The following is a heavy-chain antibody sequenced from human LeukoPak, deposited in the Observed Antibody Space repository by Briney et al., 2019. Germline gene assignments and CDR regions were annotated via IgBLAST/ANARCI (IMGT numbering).Heavy chain of an antibody. CDR2: IYYSGST. CDR1: GGYISSYY. CDR3: ARDLSYYYDSSGYYRNDAFDI. V-gene: IGHV4-59*01. J-gene: IGHJ3*02. Sequence: SETLSLTCTVSGGYISSYYWSWIRQPPGKGLEWIGYIYYSGSTNYNPSLKSRVTISVDTSKNQFSLKLSSVTAADTAVYYCARDLSYYYDSSGYYRNDAFDIWGQGTMVTVSS. D-gene: IGHD3-22*01.